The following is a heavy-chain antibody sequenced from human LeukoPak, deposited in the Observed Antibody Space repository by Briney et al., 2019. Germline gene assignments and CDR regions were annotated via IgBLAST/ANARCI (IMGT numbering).Heavy chain of an antibody. CDR1: SYTFTSYG. CDR2: ISAYNGNT. V-gene: IGHV1-18*01. D-gene: IGHD3-3*01. J-gene: IGHJ3*02. Sequence: GASVKVSCKASSYTFTSYGISWVRQAPGQGLEWMGWISAYNGNTNYAQKLQGRLTMTTDTSTSTAYMELRSLRSDDTAVYYCARDFLRFLKWPTDAFDIWGQGTMVTVSS. CDR3: ARDFLRFLKWPTDAFDI.